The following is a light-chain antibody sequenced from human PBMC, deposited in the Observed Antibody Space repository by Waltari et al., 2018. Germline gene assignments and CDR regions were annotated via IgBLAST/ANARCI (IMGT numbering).Light chain of an antibody. CDR2: GVN. CDR3: SSYTTSGTLV. Sequence: QSAPTQPAPVSGSPGQSLTISCHGTSSDVGGFDLVPWHQQYPGKAPNVMIYGVNKRPSGVSNRFSGSKSGNTASLIISGLQADDEADYYCSSYTTSGTLVFGTGTKVTVL. J-gene: IGLJ1*01. V-gene: IGLV2-14*01. CDR1: SSDVGGFDL.